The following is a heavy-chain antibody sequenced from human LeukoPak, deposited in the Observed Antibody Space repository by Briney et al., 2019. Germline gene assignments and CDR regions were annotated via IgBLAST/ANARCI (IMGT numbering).Heavy chain of an antibody. J-gene: IGHJ6*03. CDR1: GFTFNSYW. V-gene: IGHV3-48*04. CDR3: ARDPCSTTSCHSYYYYMDV. D-gene: IGHD2-2*01. CDR2: ISSSGDTI. Sequence: GGSLRLSCAASGFTFNSYWMSWVRQAPGKGLEWVSYISSSGDTIYYADSVKGRFTISRDNAKNSLYLQMNSLRAEDTAVYYCARDPCSTTSCHSYYYYMDVWGKGTTVTVSS.